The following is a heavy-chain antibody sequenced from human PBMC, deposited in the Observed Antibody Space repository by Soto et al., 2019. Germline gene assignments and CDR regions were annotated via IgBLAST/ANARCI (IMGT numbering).Heavy chain of an antibody. CDR2: INPNSGGT. J-gene: IGHJ4*02. D-gene: IGHD5-12*01. V-gene: IGHV1-2*04. Sequence: ASVKVSCKASGYTFTSYAMHWVRQAPGQRLEWMGWINPNSGGTNYAQKFQGWVTMTRDTSISTAYMELSRLTSDDTAVYYCATACRDGYNCLDYWGQGTLVTVSS. CDR1: GYTFTSYA. CDR3: ATACRDGYNCLDY.